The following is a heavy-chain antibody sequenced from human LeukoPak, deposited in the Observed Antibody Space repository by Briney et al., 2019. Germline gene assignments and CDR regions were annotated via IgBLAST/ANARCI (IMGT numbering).Heavy chain of an antibody. V-gene: IGHV3-30*18. CDR1: GFAFSNYG. D-gene: IGHD4-11*01. CDR2: TSYDGSTK. J-gene: IGHJ4*02. CDR3: VKDGTWVFNYNFDY. Sequence: PGRSLTLSCVVSGFAFSNYGMHWVRQAPGKGLEWVALTSYDGSTKYYADSVKGRFTISRDNSKNMVFLQMNSLRAEDTAVYYCVKDGTWVFNYNFDYWGQGTLVTVSA.